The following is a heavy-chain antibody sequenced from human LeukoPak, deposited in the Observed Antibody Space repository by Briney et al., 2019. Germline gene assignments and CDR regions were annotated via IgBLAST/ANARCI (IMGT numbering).Heavy chain of an antibody. J-gene: IGHJ4*02. V-gene: IGHV3-53*01. CDR1: GFTVSSNY. CDR2: IYSGGST. D-gene: IGHD1-26*01. Sequence: GGSLRLSCAASGFTVSSNYMSWVRQAPGKGLEWGSVIYSGGSTYYSDSVTGRFTISRDNSKNTLYLQMNSLRAEDTAVYYCARDRGGATGYFDYWGQGTLVTVSS. CDR3: ARDRGGATGYFDY.